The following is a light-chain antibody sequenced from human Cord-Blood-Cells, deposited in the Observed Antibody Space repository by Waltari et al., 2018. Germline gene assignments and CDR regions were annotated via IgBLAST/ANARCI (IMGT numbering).Light chain of an antibody. CDR2: WAS. V-gene: IGKV4-1*01. CDR3: QQYYSTPMYT. J-gene: IGKJ2*01. Sequence: DIVMTQSPDSLAVSLGERATLHCQSSQSVLYSSNNKNYLAWYQQKPGQPPKLLIYWASTRESGVPDRFSGSGSGTDFTLTISSLQAEDVAVYYCQQYYSTPMYTFGQGTKLEIK. CDR1: QSVLYSSNNKNY.